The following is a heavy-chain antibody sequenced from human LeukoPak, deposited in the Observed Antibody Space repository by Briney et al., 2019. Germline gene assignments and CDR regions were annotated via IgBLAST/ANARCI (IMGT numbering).Heavy chain of an antibody. Sequence: GGSLRLSCAASGFTFSSYAMSWVRQAPGKGLEWVSAISGSGGSTYYADSVKGRFTISRDNSKNTLYLQMNSLRAEDTAVYYCAKASRRHCGTTICYTLDYWGQGTLVTVSS. J-gene: IGHJ4*02. D-gene: IGHD2-2*02. CDR2: ISGSGGST. CDR3: AKASRRHCGTTICYTLDY. CDR1: GFTFSSYA. V-gene: IGHV3-23*01.